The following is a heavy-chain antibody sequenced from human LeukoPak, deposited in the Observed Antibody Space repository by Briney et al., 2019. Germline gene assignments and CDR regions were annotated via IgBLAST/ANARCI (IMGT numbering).Heavy chain of an antibody. D-gene: IGHD2-2*01. CDR2: INSDGSST. J-gene: IGHJ6*03. Sequence: GGSLRLSCAASGFTFSSYWMQWVRQAPGKGLVWVSRINSDGSSTIYADSVKGRFTISRDNAKNTLYLQMNSLRAEDTAVYYCARVTVGGIVVVPAAMFWDYYYYYMDVWGKGTTVTVSS. CDR1: GFTFSSYW. CDR3: ARVTVGGIVVVPAAMFWDYYYYYMDV. V-gene: IGHV3-74*01.